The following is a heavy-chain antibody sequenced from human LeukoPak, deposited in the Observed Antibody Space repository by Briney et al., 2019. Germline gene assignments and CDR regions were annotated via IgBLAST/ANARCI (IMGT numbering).Heavy chain of an antibody. Sequence: SETLSLTCTVSGGSISSYYWSWIRQPAGRGLEWIGRIYTSGSTNYNPSLKSRVTMSVDTSKNQFSLKLSSVTAADTAVYYCARVVPAARDYYYMDVWGKGTTVTVSS. J-gene: IGHJ6*03. CDR3: ARVVPAARDYYYMDV. V-gene: IGHV4-4*07. D-gene: IGHD2-2*01. CDR2: IYTSGST. CDR1: GGSISSYY.